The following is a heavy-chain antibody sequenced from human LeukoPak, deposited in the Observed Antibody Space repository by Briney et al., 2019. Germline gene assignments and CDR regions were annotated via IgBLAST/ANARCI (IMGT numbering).Heavy chain of an antibody. CDR1: GASTSAYY. D-gene: IGHD2-15*01. Sequence: KPSETLSLTCAVSGASTSAYYWSWIRQPPGKGLEWIWYSYSGGNANYNPSLKTRVTISIDKSENHFFLRLSYVTAADTAVYFCAPSRRGGGCYINAFALWGQGTLVTISS. CDR2: SYSGGNA. V-gene: IGHV4-59*01. J-gene: IGHJ3*01. CDR3: APSRRGGGCYINAFAL.